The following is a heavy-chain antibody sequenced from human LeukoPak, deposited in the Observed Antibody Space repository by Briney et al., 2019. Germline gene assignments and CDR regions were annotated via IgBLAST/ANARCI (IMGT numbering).Heavy chain of an antibody. D-gene: IGHD6-13*01. Sequence: GGSLRLSCAASGFTFSSYSMNWVRQAPGKGLEWVSAISGSGGSTYYADSVKGRFTISRDNSKNTLYLQMNSLRAEDTAVYYCAKASSWYLYAFDIWGQGTMVTVSS. CDR1: GFTFSSYS. V-gene: IGHV3-23*01. CDR3: AKASSWYLYAFDI. J-gene: IGHJ3*02. CDR2: ISGSGGST.